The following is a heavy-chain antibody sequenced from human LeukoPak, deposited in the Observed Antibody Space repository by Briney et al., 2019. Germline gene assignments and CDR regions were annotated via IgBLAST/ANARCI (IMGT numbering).Heavy chain of an antibody. D-gene: IGHD3-3*01. J-gene: IGHJ5*02. V-gene: IGHV1-69*13. CDR3: ARFIFRYYDFWSGYHNWFDP. Sequence: GASVKVSCKASGGTFSSYAISWVRQAPGQGLEWMGGIIPIFGTANYAQKFQGRVTITADESTSTAYMELSSLRSEDTAVYYCARFIFRYYDFWSGYHNWFDPWGQGTLVTVSS. CDR2: IIPIFGTA. CDR1: GGTFSSYA.